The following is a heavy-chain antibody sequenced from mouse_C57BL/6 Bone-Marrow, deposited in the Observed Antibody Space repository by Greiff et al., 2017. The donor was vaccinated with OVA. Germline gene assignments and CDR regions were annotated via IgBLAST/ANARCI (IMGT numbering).Heavy chain of an antibody. CDR2: IWWDDDK. CDR1: GFSLSTFGMG. Sequence: QVQLKQSGPGILQPSQTLSLTCSFSGFSLSTFGMGVGWIRQPSGKGLEWLAHIWWDDDKYYNPALKSRLTISKDTSKNQVFLKIANVDTADTATYYCARINPYYSNYAWFAYWGQGTLVTVSA. V-gene: IGHV8-8*01. CDR3: ARINPYYSNYAWFAY. J-gene: IGHJ3*01. D-gene: IGHD2-5*01.